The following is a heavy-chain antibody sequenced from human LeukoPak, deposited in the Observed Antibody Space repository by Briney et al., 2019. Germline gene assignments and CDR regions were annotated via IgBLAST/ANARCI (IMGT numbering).Heavy chain of an antibody. J-gene: IGHJ4*02. V-gene: IGHV1-69*13. D-gene: IGHD1-1*01. CDR3: AREDHLDD. CDR1: GYTFTSYG. CDR2: IIPIFGTA. Sequence: SVKVSCKASGYTFTSYGISWVRQAPGQGLEWMGGIIPIFGTANYAQKFQGRVTITADESTSTAYMELSSLRSEDTAVYYCAREDHLDDWGQGTLVTVSS.